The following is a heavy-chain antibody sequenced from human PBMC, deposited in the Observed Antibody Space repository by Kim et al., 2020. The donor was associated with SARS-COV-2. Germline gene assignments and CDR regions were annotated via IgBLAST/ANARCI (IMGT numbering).Heavy chain of an antibody. CDR3: AKVPRGCSGNTCTDY. D-gene: IGHD2-2*01. CDR1: GFTFSRYG. V-gene: IGHV3-30*18. J-gene: IGHJ4*01. CDR2: ISYDGSDK. Sequence: GGSLRLSCAASGFTFSRYGMHWVRQAPGKGLEWVAVISYDGSDKYYGDSVKGRFTISRDNSKNTLYLQMNSLRAEDTAVYYCAKVPRGCSGNTCTDYWG.